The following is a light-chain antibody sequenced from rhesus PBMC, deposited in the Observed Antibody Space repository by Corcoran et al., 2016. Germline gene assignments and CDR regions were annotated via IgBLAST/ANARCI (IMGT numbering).Light chain of an antibody. CDR3: QQGTNLST. V-gene: IGKV3-24*04. Sequence: ETVVTQSPDTLALSPGERATLSCRASQSVGSYLAWYQQKPGQAPRLLIDGASSRATGIPERFRGSWSGTDFTLTISSLEPEDVGIYYCQQGTNLSTFGPGTKLDIK. J-gene: IGKJ3*01. CDR1: QSVGSY. CDR2: GAS.